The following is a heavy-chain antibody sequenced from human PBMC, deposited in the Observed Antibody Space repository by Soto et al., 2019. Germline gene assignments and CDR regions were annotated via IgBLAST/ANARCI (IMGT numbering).Heavy chain of an antibody. V-gene: IGHV3-7*03. CDR3: ARRSSGRLTTAWAPLDW. CDR2: IKQDGSEK. D-gene: IGHD2-15*01. CDR1: GFTFTTYW. Sequence: GESLKISCAASGFTFTTYWMTWVRQAPGKGLEWVANIKQDGSEKFYVGPVRGRFTISRDNAKNSMYLQMNSLRAEDTAVYYCARRSSGRLTTAWAPLDWWGQGTLVTVSS. J-gene: IGHJ4*02.